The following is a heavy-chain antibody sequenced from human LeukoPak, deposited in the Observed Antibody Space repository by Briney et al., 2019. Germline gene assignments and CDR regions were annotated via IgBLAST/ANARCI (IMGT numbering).Heavy chain of an antibody. V-gene: IGHV3-23*01. CDR3: AKVATWTYFDS. CDR2: LDGSDETT. J-gene: IGHJ4*02. Sequence: GGSLRLSCAASGFTFSSXXXSWVRQAPGRGXXWVSALDGSDETTXXXDSVKGRFTISRDNSKNTLYLQLTSLRVDDTAVYYCAKVATWTYFDSWGQGTLVTVSS. CDR1: GFTFSSXX. D-gene: IGHD3/OR15-3a*01.